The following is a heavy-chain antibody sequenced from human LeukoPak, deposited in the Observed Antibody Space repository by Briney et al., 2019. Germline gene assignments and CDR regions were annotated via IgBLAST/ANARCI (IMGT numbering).Heavy chain of an antibody. CDR3: AREYYYDSSGFDY. CDR1: GGSISSYY. D-gene: IGHD3-22*01. Sequence: SETLSLTCTGSGGSISSYYWSWIRQPPGKGLEWIGYIYYSGSTNYNPSLKSRVTISVDTSKNQFSLKLSSVTAADTAVYYCAREYYYDSSGFDYWGQGTLVTVSS. CDR2: IYYSGST. V-gene: IGHV4-59*01. J-gene: IGHJ4*02.